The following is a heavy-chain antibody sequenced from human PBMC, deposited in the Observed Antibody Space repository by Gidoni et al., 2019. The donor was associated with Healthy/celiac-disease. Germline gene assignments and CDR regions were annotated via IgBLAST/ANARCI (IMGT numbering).Heavy chain of an antibody. CDR3: AKDLSRTEAFDI. J-gene: IGHJ3*02. V-gene: IGHV3-23*01. CDR2: ISGSGGST. Sequence: EVQLLESGGGLVQPGGSLRLSCSASGFTFSSYAMSWVRQAPGKGLEWVSAISGSGGSTYYADSVKGRFTISRDNSKNTLYLQMNSLRAEDTAVYYCAKDLSRTEAFDIWGQGTMVTVSS. CDR1: GFTFSSYA.